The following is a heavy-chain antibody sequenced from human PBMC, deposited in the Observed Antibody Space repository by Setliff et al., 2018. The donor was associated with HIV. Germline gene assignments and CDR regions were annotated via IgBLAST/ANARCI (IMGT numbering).Heavy chain of an antibody. CDR1: GYTFSSFA. CDR2: INPNSGGT. Sequence: GASVKVSCKASGYTFSSFAMSWVRQAPGQGLEWMGWINPNSGGTNYAQKFQGWVTMTRDTSISTAYMELSSLRSEDTAVYYCARVGATNNWFDPWGQGTLVTVSS. CDR3: ARVGATNNWFDP. D-gene: IGHD1-26*01. J-gene: IGHJ5*02. V-gene: IGHV1-2*04.